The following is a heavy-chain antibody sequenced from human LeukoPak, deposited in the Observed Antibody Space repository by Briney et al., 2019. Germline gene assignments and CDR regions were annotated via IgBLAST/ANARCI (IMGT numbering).Heavy chain of an antibody. CDR2: ISYDGGEI. J-gene: IGHJ4*02. CDR1: GFTFSSYW. CDR3: ARDKPRGSYDGSIFDS. Sequence: GGSLRLSCVVSGFTFSSYWMSWVRQAPGKGLEWVAIISYDGGEIYYVDSVKGRFTLSRDNAKSSVYLQMNSLRAEDAAVYYCARDKPRGSYDGSIFDSWGQGTLVTVSS. D-gene: IGHD3-16*01. V-gene: IGHV3-7*01.